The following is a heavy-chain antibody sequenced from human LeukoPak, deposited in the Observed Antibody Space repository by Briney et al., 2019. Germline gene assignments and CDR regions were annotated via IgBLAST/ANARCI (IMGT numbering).Heavy chain of an antibody. V-gene: IGHV3-23*01. D-gene: IGHD3-22*01. Sequence: GGTLRLSYAASGFTFRKHGMNWVRQAPGKGLEWVSAISPSGDIKYYADSVKGRFTISRDNSKNTLYLQMNSLRAEDAAVYYCAIAFTGIVVAFDYWGQGTLVTVSS. CDR1: GFTFRKHG. J-gene: IGHJ4*02. CDR2: ISPSGDIK. CDR3: AIAFTGIVVAFDY.